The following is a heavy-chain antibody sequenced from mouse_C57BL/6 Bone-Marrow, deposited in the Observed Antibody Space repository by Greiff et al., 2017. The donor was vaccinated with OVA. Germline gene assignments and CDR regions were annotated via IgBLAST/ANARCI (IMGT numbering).Heavy chain of an antibody. CDR3: ARNTMAYYFDY. J-gene: IGHJ2*01. V-gene: IGHV1-54*01. CDR1: GYAFTNYL. Sequence: QVQLKQSGAELVRPGTSVKVSCKASGYAFTNYLIEWVKQRPGQGLEWIGVINPGSGGTNYNEKFKGKATLTADKSSSTAYMQLSSLTSEDSAVCFCARNTMAYYFDYWGQGTTLTVSS. D-gene: IGHD1-1*02. CDR2: INPGSGGT.